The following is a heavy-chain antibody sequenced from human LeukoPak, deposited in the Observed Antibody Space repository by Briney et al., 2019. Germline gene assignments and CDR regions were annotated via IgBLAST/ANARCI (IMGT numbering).Heavy chain of an antibody. J-gene: IGHJ4*02. CDR3: ARAASTGTVDY. CDR1: GFTVSSNY. Sequence: GSLRLSCAASGFTVSSNYMSWVRQAPGKGLEWVSVIYSGGSTYYADSVKGRFTISRDNSKNTLYLQMNSLRAEDTALYYCARAASTGTVDYWGQGTLVTVSS. V-gene: IGHV3-66*01. CDR2: IYSGGST. D-gene: IGHD6-13*01.